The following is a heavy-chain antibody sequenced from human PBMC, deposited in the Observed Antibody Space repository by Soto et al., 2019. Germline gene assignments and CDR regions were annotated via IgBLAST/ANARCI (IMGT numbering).Heavy chain of an antibody. CDR1: GYTFTIYG. J-gene: IGHJ4*02. V-gene: IGHV1-18*01. D-gene: IGHD3-22*01. Sequence: ASVKVSCKASGYTFTIYGISLVRQAPGQGLEWMGWISAYNGNTNYAQKLQGRVTMTTDTSTSTAYMELRSLRSDDTAVYYCASGGYYDSSGYYYDYWGQGTLVTVSS. CDR2: ISAYNGNT. CDR3: ASGGYYDSSGYYYDY.